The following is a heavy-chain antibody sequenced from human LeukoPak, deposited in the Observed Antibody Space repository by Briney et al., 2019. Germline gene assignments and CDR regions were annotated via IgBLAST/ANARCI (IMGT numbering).Heavy chain of an antibody. CDR1: GFTFSSYA. CDR3: AKTYYYDSRGYYSYDVFDI. Sequence: GESLRLSCAASGFTFSSYAMSWVRQAPGKGLEWVSVISGSGGTTDHADSVKGRFTISRDNSKNTLYLQMNSLRAEYTAVYYCAKTYYYDSRGYYSYDVFDIWGQGTMVTVSS. J-gene: IGHJ3*02. V-gene: IGHV3-23*01. CDR2: ISGSGGTT. D-gene: IGHD3-22*01.